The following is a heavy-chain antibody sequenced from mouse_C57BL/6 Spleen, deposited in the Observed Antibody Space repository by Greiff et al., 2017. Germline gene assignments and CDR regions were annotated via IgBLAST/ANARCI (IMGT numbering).Heavy chain of an antibody. V-gene: IGHV1-82*01. D-gene: IGHD6-2*01. CDR1: GYAFRSSW. CDR3: ARLALVEGFAY. J-gene: IGHJ3*01. Sequence: QVQLQQSGPELVKPGASVQIPCKASGYAFRSSWMNWVKQRPGKGLEWIGRIYPGDGDTNYNGQFKGKATLTAGKSSSTAYMQLSSLTSEDSAVYFCARLALVEGFAYCGQGTLVTVSA. CDR2: IYPGDGDT.